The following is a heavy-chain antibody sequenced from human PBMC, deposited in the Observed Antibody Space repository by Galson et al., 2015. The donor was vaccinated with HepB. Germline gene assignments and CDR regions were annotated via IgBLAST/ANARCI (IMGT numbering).Heavy chain of an antibody. Sequence: LRRSGAASGVAFDDYAMHWVRQAPGKGLEGVSGISWNSGGIGYADSVKGRFTISRDNAKNSLYLQMNSLRAEDTALYYCAKAYTTSYDSRRAGAFDIWGQGTMVNVSS. CDR2: ISWNSGGI. J-gene: IGHJ3*02. D-gene: IGHD3-22*01. CDR1: GVAFDDYA. CDR3: AKAYTTSYDSRRAGAFDI. V-gene: IGHV3-9*01.